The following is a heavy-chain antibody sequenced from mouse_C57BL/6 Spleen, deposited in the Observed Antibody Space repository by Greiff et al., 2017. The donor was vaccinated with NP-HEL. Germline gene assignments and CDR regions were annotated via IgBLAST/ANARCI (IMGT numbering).Heavy chain of an antibody. CDR2: ISSGSSTI. D-gene: IGHD4-1*01. J-gene: IGHJ4*01. Sequence: EVKLMESGGGLVKPGGSLKLSCAASGFTFSDYGMHWVRQAPEKGLEWVAYISSGSSTIYYADTVKGRFTISRDNAKNTLFLQMTSLRSEDTAMYYCARFLTGNAMDYWGQGTSDTVSS. CDR3: ARFLTGNAMDY. CDR1: GFTFSDYG. V-gene: IGHV5-17*01.